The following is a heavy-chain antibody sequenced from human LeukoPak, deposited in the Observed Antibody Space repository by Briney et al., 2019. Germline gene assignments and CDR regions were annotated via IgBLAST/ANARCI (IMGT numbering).Heavy chain of an antibody. CDR2: ISAYNGNT. CDR1: GYTFTDYY. J-gene: IGHJ4*02. V-gene: IGHV1-18*04. Sequence: GASVKVSCKASGYTFTDYYMHWVRQAPGQGFEWMGWISAYNGNTNYAQKLQGRVTMTTDTSTSTAYMELRSLRSDDTAVYYCARGETTYYFDYWGQGTLVTVSS. D-gene: IGHD1-7*01. CDR3: ARGETTYYFDY.